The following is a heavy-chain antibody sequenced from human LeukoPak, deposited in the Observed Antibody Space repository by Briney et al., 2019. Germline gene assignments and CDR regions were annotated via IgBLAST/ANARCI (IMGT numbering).Heavy chain of an antibody. Sequence: SVKVSCXASGGTFSSYAISWVRQAPGQGLAWMGRIIPIFGTANYAQKFQGRVTITTDESTSTAYMELSSLRSEDTAVYYCARGRTTVEPPDYYYYYMDVWGKGTTVTVSS. CDR2: IIPIFGTA. CDR3: ARGRTTVEPPDYYYYYMDV. J-gene: IGHJ6*03. D-gene: IGHD4-17*01. V-gene: IGHV1-69*05. CDR1: GGTFSSYA.